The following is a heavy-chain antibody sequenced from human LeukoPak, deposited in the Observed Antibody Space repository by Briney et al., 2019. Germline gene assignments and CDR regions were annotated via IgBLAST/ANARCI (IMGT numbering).Heavy chain of an antibody. CDR3: AREMRYQLRHWAFDI. CDR2: ILYDGSNK. D-gene: IGHD2-2*01. Sequence: GGSLRLSCAASGFTFSSYAMHWVRQAPGKGLEWVSVILYDGSNKYYADSVKGRFTISRDNSKNMLYLQMNSLRVEDTAVYYCAREMRYQLRHWAFDIWGQGTMVTVSS. V-gene: IGHV3-30-3*01. J-gene: IGHJ3*02. CDR1: GFTFSSYA.